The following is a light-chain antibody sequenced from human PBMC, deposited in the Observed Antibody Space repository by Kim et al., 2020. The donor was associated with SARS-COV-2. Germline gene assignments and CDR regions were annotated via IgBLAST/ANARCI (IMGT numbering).Light chain of an antibody. J-gene: IGKJ5*01. CDR3: QQYCTSPIT. CDR2: GAS. V-gene: IGKV3-20*01. CDR1: QSVPSDY. Sequence: EIVLTQSPATLSLSPGERATLSCRTSQSVPSDYFAWSQQMPGEAPSLLIYGASRRRTGIPDRISGSVSETDFTLTITRLEPEDFAVYFCQQYCTSPITFGQGTRLEIK.